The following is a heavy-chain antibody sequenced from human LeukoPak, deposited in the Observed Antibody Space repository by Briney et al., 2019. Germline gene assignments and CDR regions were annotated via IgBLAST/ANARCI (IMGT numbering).Heavy chain of an antibody. CDR1: GYTLSIFG. Sequence: ASVKVSCKASGYTLSIFGITWVRQAPGQGLEWMGWISAANGNTNYAQNLQGRVTLTTDTSTNTAYMELRSLRSDDTAVYYCARVGRIAARRRNWFDPWGQGTLVTVSS. J-gene: IGHJ5*02. D-gene: IGHD6-6*01. CDR2: ISAANGNT. V-gene: IGHV1-18*01. CDR3: ARVGRIAARRRNWFDP.